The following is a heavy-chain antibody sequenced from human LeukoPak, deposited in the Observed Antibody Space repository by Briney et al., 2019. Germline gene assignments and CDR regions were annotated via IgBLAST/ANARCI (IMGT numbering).Heavy chain of an antibody. CDR3: ARATVGASDY. D-gene: IGHD1-26*01. CDR2: IDHSGST. Sequence: SETLSLTCAVSGGSIINSNWWSWVRQPPGKGLEWIGEIDHSGSTSYNPSLKSRVTMSVDRSQNQFSLRLSTVTAADTAVYYCARATVGASDYWGQGTLVTVSS. J-gene: IGHJ4*02. V-gene: IGHV4-4*02. CDR1: GGSIINSNW.